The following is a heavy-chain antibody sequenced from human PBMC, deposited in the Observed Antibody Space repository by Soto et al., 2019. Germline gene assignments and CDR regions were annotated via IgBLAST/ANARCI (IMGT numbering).Heavy chain of an antibody. J-gene: IGHJ4*02. CDR1: GGSISTGTYY. CDR2: IYFSGRT. CDR3: ARHEGATDGFFDY. D-gene: IGHD5-12*01. Sequence: SETLSLTCTVSGGSISTGTYYWGWIRQPPGKGLEWIGNIYFSGRTHYTPSLKSRVTISVDTSKSQFSLKLSSVTATDTALYYCARHEGATDGFFDYWGQGSLVTVSS. V-gene: IGHV4-39*01.